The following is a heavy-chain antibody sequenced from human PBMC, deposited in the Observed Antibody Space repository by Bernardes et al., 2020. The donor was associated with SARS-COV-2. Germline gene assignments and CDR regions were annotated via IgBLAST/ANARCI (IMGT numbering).Heavy chain of an antibody. CDR1: GFLFSRYC. J-gene: IGHJ4*02. V-gene: IGHV3-7*04. CDR3: AREDGAGPDY. D-gene: IGHD6-19*01. CDR2: IKEDGSER. Sequence: GGSLRLSCAASGFLFSRYCMFWARQAPGKGLEWVANIKEDGSERNHLDSVKGRFTISRDNAKNSLFLQMNSLRAEDTAVYYCAREDGAGPDYWGQGTLVTVSS.